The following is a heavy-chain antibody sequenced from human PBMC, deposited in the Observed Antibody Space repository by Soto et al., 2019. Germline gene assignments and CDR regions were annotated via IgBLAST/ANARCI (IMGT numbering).Heavy chain of an antibody. CDR3: TRDQAFGVRAKYYFDY. J-gene: IGHJ4*02. Sequence: GGSLRLSCTASGFTFGDYAMSWFRQAPGKGLEWVGFIRSRTYGGTTEYAASGKGRFTISRDDSNSIAYLQMNSLKTEDTAVYYCTRDQAFGVRAKYYFDYWGQGTMVTVSS. CDR2: IRSRTYGGTT. D-gene: IGHD1-26*01. V-gene: IGHV3-49*03. CDR1: GFTFGDYA.